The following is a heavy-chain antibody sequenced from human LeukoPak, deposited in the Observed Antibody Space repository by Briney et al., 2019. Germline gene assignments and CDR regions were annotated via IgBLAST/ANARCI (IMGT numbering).Heavy chain of an antibody. J-gene: IGHJ6*02. CDR1: GFTVSSNY. CDR2: IYSGGST. V-gene: IGHV3-66*01. CDR3: ARGTESGLYGMDV. Sequence: GGSLRLSCAASGFTVSSNYMSWVRQAPGKGLEWVSVIYSGGSTYYADSVKGRFTISRDNSKNTLYLQMNSLRAEDTAVYYCARGTESGLYGMDVWGQGTTVTVSS. D-gene: IGHD3/OR15-3a*01.